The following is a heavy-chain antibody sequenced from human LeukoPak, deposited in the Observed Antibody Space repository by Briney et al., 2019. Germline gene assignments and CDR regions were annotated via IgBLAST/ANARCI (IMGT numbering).Heavy chain of an antibody. V-gene: IGHV1-2*02. Sequence: ASVKVSCKASGYTFTGHYMHWVRQAPGQGLEWMGWINPNSGGTNYAQKFQGRVTMTRDTSISTAYKELSRLRSDDTAVYYCARAGRTHSSSWYGLGYWGQGTLVTVSS. D-gene: IGHD6-13*01. J-gene: IGHJ4*02. CDR3: ARAGRTHSSSWYGLGY. CDR2: INPNSGGT. CDR1: GYTFTGHY.